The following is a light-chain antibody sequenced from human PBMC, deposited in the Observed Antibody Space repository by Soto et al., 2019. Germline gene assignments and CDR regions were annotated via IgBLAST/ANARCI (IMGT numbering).Light chain of an antibody. Sequence: DIQMTQSPSTLSASVGARVTITCRASQTSSSWLAWYQQTPGKAPKLRSYKASTLKRGVPSRFSGSGSGTEVTLTISSLQHDDFATYDCQHYNRYSEAFGQGTKVDIK. CDR2: KAS. J-gene: IGKJ1*01. CDR1: QTSSSW. CDR3: QHYNRYSEA. V-gene: IGKV1-5*03.